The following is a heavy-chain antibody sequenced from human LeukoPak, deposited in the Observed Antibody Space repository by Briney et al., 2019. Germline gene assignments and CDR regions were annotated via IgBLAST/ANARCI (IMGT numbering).Heavy chain of an antibody. CDR3: ARPPKVYGSGSYLSR. J-gene: IGHJ4*02. CDR1: GGTFSSYA. CDR2: IIPIFGTA. Sequence: GASVKVSCKASGGTFSSYAISWVRQAPGQGLEWMGGIIPIFGTANYAQKFQGRVTITADESTSTAYMELSSLRSEDTAVYYCARPPKVYGSGSYLSRWGQGTLVTVSS. D-gene: IGHD3-10*01. V-gene: IGHV1-69*01.